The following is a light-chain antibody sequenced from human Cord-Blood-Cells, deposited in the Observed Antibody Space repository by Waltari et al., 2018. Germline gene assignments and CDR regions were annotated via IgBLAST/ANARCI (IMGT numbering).Light chain of an antibody. CDR1: LSDVGSFNL. CDR3: CSYAGSSTFVV. J-gene: IGLJ2*01. CDR2: EGS. V-gene: IGLV2-23*01. Sequence: QSALTRPASVSWPPGQSITIPCPGPLSDVGSFNLVSCYHQHPGKAPKLMIYEGSKRPSGVSNRFSGSKSGNAASMTISGLQAEDEADYYCCSYAGSSTFVVFGGGTKLTVL.